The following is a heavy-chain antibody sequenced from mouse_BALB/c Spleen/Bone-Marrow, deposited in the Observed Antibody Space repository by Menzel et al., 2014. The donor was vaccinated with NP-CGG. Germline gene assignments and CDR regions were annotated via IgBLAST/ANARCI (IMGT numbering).Heavy chain of an antibody. CDR1: GYVFSTYW. CDR2: IYPGDGDT. Sequence: QVQLKESGAELVRPGSSVRISCKASGYVFSTYWMNWVKQRPGQGLEWIGQIYPGDGDTNYNGKFKGTATLTADKSSSTAYMQLSSLTSEDPAVYFCARSGYGSSYDYWGQGTTLTVSS. V-gene: IGHV1-80*01. CDR3: ARSGYGSSYDY. J-gene: IGHJ2*01. D-gene: IGHD1-1*01.